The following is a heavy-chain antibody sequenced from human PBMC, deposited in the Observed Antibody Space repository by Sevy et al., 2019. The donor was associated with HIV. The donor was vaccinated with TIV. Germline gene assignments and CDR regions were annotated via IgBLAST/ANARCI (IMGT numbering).Heavy chain of an antibody. D-gene: IGHD3-22*01. J-gene: IGHJ5*02. CDR1: GFTFSTYS. V-gene: IGHV3-21*01. CDR3: ARVGDSRPFDP. CDR2: INSYSNYI. Sequence: GGSLRLSCAASGFTFSTYSMNWVRQPPGKGLEWVSFINSYSNYIYYADSLKGRFTISRDKAKNSLYLQMNGLRPEDTAVYYCARVGDSRPFDPWGQGTLVTVSS.